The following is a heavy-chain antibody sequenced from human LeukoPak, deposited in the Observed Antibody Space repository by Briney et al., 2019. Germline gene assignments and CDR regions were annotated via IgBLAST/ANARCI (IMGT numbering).Heavy chain of an antibody. J-gene: IGHJ3*02. D-gene: IGHD1-26*01. CDR2: IYYSGST. CDR1: GGSISSSSYY. Sequence: PSETLSLTCTVSGGSISSSSYYWGWIRQSPGKGLEWIGSIYYSGSTYYNPSLKSRVTISVDTSKNQFSLKLSSVTAADTAVYYCATSFVSVGAFDIWGQGTMVTVSS. V-gene: IGHV4-39*01. CDR3: ATSFVSVGAFDI.